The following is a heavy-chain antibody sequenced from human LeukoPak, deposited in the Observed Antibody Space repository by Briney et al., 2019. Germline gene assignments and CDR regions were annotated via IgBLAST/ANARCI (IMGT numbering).Heavy chain of an antibody. Sequence: GGSLRLSCAASGFTFSSYEMNWVRQAPGKGLEWVSYISSSGSTIYYADSVKGRFTISRDNAKNSLYLQMNSLRAEDTAVYYCARAGQGDYYFDYWGQGTLVTVSS. CDR1: GFTFSSYE. CDR3: ARAGQGDYYFDY. D-gene: IGHD2-21*02. J-gene: IGHJ4*02. CDR2: ISSSGSTI. V-gene: IGHV3-48*03.